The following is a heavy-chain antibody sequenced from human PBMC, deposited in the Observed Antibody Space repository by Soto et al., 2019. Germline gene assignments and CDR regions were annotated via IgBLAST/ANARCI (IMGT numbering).Heavy chain of an antibody. V-gene: IGHV3-33*01. J-gene: IGHJ6*03. CDR3: ARGGMVRGTYYYYYYMDV. CDR1: GLTFSSYG. D-gene: IGHD3-10*01. Sequence: GGSLRLSCAASGLTFSSYGMHWVRQAPGKGLEWVAVIWYDGSNKYYADSMKGRFTISRDNSKNTLYLQMNSLRAEDTAVYYCARGGMVRGTYYYYYYMDVWGKGTTVTVSS. CDR2: IWYDGSNK.